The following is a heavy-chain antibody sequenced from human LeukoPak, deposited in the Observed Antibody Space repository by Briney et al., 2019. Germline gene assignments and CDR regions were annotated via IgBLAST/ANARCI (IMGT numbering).Heavy chain of an antibody. CDR2: ISSDGSNK. J-gene: IGHJ4*02. CDR1: GFTFSTYA. V-gene: IGHV3-30-3*01. Sequence: GGSLRLSCAASGFTFSTYAMHWVRQAPGKGLEWVAVISSDGSNKYYADSVKGRFTISRDNAKNSLYLQMNSLRAEDTALYYCAKGRGYSYGYSLDYWGQGTLVTVSS. CDR3: AKGRGYSYGYSLDY. D-gene: IGHD5-18*01.